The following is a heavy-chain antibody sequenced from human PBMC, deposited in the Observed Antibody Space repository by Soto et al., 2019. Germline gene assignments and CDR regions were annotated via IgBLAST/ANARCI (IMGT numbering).Heavy chain of an antibody. CDR2: ISAYNGNT. D-gene: IGHD2-8*02. CDR1: GYTFTSSD. V-gene: IGHV1-18*04. CDR3: ARVWSPGHPPYNGFDP. Sequence: QVQLVQSGGEVKKPGASVRVSCKASGYTFTSSDITWVRQAPGQGLEWMGWISAYNGNTNYAQKLQGRANMTTDTSTNTDYMELSTLIAEDTAVYFWARVWSPGHPPYNGFDPWGQGTIVTVSS. J-gene: IGHJ5*02.